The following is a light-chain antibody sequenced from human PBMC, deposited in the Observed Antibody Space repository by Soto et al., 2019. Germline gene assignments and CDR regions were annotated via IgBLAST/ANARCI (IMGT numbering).Light chain of an antibody. CDR2: LNNDGSH. CDR1: SGHSSYA. CDR3: QTWGTGIVV. Sequence: QPVLTQSPSASASLGGSVTLTCTLSSGHSSYAIAWHQQQPEKGPRYLMKLNNDGSHIKGDGIPDRFSGSSSGAERYLTISSLQSEDEADYYCQTWGTGIVVFGGGTKVTVL. V-gene: IGLV4-69*01. J-gene: IGLJ2*01.